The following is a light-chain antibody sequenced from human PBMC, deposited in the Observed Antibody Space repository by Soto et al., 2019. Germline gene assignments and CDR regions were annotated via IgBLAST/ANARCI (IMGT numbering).Light chain of an antibody. CDR2: GAS. CDR1: QSISSN. CDR3: QQYNNWPRA. V-gene: IGKV3-15*01. J-gene: IGKJ1*01. Sequence: EIVMTQSPATLSVSPGERATLSCRASQSISSNLAWYQQKGGQAPRLLIYGASTRATGIPARFSGSGSGTEFTLTISSLQSADFAVYYCQQYNNWPRAFGQGAKVEIK.